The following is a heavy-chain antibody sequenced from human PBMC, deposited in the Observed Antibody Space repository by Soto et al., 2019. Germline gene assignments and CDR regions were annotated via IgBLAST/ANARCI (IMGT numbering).Heavy chain of an antibody. D-gene: IGHD6-6*01. CDR2: IDPSDSYT. Sequence: GESLKISCKGSGYSFTSYCISWVRQMPGKGLEWMGRIDPSDSYTNYSPSFQGHVTISADKSISTAYLQWSSLKASDTAMYYCARLIAARPYYYYGMDVWGQGTTVTVSS. V-gene: IGHV5-10-1*01. J-gene: IGHJ6*02. CDR3: ARLIAARPYYYYGMDV. CDR1: GYSFTSYC.